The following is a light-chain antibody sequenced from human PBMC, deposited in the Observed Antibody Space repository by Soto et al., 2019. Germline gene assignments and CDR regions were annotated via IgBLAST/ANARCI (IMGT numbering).Light chain of an antibody. CDR2: GAS. CDR1: QGFTTY. Sequence: IPLTQSPSSLSASVGDRVTITCRASQGFTTYLAWYQQKPGKAPKLLIYGASTLQSGVPSRFSGGGSGTDFTLTISSLQPEDFATYYCQQLNSYPYTVGQWTKLEIK. J-gene: IGKJ2*01. V-gene: IGKV1-9*01. CDR3: QQLNSYPYT.